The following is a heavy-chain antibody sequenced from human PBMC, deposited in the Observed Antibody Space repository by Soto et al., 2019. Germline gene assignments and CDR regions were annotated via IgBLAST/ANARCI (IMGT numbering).Heavy chain of an antibody. J-gene: IGHJ6*02. D-gene: IGHD3-10*01. Sequence: EVQLVESGGGLVQPGRSLRLSCTVSGFTLGDYAISWVRQAPGKGLEWVSAISGTGGGTYYADSVKGRFTISRDNSKNTLYLQLDSLRVEDTALYYCAKDREWFGEFPYYYYGMNVWGQGTTVTVSS. V-gene: IGHV3-23*04. CDR1: GFTLGDYA. CDR3: AKDREWFGEFPYYYYGMNV. CDR2: ISGTGGGT.